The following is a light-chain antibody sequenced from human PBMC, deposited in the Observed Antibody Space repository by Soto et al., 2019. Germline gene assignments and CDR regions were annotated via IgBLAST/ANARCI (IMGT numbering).Light chain of an antibody. J-gene: IGKJ5*01. CDR2: AAS. Sequence: IQLTQSPSSLSPSLGDSVTITCRASQVISTSLAWYQVKPGKAPKLLIYAASTLESGVPSRFSATVSGTEFSLTITSLQPEDFATYYCQQLFDSPITFGQGTRLEI. CDR1: QVISTS. CDR3: QQLFDSPIT. V-gene: IGKV1-9*01.